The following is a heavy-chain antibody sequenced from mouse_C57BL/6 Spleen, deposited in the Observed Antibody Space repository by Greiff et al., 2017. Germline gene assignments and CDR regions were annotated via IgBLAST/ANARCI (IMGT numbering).Heavy chain of an antibody. Sequence: VQLQQSGPGLVAPSQSLSITCTVSGFSLTSYGVHWVRQPPGKGLEWLVVIWSDGSTTYNSALKSRLSISKDNSKSQVFLKMNSLQTDDTAMYYCARHYDSYYAMDYWGQGTSVTVSS. J-gene: IGHJ4*01. CDR2: IWSDGST. D-gene: IGHD2-4*01. V-gene: IGHV2-6-1*01. CDR1: GFSLTSYG. CDR3: ARHYDSYYAMDY.